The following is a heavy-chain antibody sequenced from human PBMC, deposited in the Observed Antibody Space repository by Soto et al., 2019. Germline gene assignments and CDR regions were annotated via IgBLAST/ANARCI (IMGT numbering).Heavy chain of an antibody. CDR3: TTCKMVRRCFFDI. V-gene: IGHV3-15*01. J-gene: IGHJ4*02. Sequence: GGSLRLSCAASGFSFSTYAMRWVRQAPGKGLEWVSGISSSGGTPDYAAPVKGRFTISRDASKDTLYLQMNSLKTEDTAMYYCTTCKMVRRCFFDIRGPGLLGTVST. CDR2: ISSSGGTP. D-gene: IGHD3-10*01. CDR1: GFSFSTYA.